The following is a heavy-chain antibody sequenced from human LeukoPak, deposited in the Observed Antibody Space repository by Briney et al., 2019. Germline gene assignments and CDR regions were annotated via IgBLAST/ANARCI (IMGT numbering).Heavy chain of an antibody. V-gene: IGHV3-30*02. CDR1: GFTFSSCG. CDR3: AKVVVVAATFHY. J-gene: IGHJ4*02. CDR2: IRYDGSNK. Sequence: PGVSLRLSCAASGFTFSSCGMHWVRQAPGKGLEWVAFIRYDGSNKYYADSVKGRFTISRDNSKNTLYLQMNSLRAEDTAVYYCAKVVVVAATFHYWGQGTLVTVSS. D-gene: IGHD2-15*01.